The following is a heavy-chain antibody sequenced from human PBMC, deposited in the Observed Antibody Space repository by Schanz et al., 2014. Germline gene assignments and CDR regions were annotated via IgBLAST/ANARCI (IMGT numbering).Heavy chain of an antibody. CDR3: ARGPSQGYSYGHNIGAYYYGMDV. Sequence: QVQLVQSGGEVKTPGASVKVSCKASGYTFTRSGISWVRQAPGQGLEWMGWIGGSDGNTNFAQKFQGRVTMTTDTSTSTVYMELRSLTADDSAVYYCARGPSQGYSYGHNIGAYYYGMDVWGQGTTVTVS. CDR2: IGGSDGNT. V-gene: IGHV1-18*01. CDR1: GYTFTRSG. J-gene: IGHJ6*02. D-gene: IGHD5-18*01.